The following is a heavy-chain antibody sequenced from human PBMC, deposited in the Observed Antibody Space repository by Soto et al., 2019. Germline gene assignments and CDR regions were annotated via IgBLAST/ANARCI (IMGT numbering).Heavy chain of an antibody. V-gene: IGHV1-18*01. J-gene: IGHJ4*02. CDR1: GYTFTSYV. CDR3: AKVSYDSSGYYGYLDY. D-gene: IGHD3-22*01. Sequence: GASVKVSCKASGYTFTSYVISWVRQAPGQGLEWMGWISAYNGNTNYAQKLQGRVTMTTDTSTSTAYMELRSLRSDDTAVYYCAKVSYDSSGYYGYLDYWGQGTLVTVSS. CDR2: ISAYNGNT.